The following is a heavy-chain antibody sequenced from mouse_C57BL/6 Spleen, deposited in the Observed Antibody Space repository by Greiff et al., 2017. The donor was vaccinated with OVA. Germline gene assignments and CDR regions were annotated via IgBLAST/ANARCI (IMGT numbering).Heavy chain of an antibody. CDR2: IYPGDGDT. Sequence: QVQLQQSGPELVKPGASVKISCKASGYAFSSSWMNWVKQRPGTGLEWIGRIYPGDGDTNYNGKFKGKATLTADKSSSTAYMQLSSLTSEDSAVYFCARDHYSNFGFAYWGQGTLVTVSA. J-gene: IGHJ3*01. CDR3: ARDHYSNFGFAY. V-gene: IGHV1-82*01. D-gene: IGHD2-5*01. CDR1: GYAFSSSW.